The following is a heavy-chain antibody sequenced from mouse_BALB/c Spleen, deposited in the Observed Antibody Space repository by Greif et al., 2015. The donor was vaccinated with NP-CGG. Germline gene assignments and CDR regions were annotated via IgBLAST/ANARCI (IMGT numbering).Heavy chain of an antibody. CDR1: GFTFSSFG. CDR2: ISSGSSTI. J-gene: IGHJ4*01. V-gene: IGHV5-17*02. CDR3: ARNGAMAMDY. Sequence: EVKLVESGGGLVQPGGSRKLSCAASGFTFSSFGMHWVRQAPEKGLEWVAYISSGSSTIYYADTVKGRFTISRDNPKNTLFLQMTSLRSEDTAMYYCARNGAMAMDYWGQGTSVTVSS.